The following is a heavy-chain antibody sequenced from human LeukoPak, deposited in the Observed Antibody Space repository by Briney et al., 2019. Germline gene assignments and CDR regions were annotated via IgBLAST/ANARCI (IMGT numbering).Heavy chain of an antibody. V-gene: IGHV3-21*01. D-gene: IGHD2-15*01. CDR2: ISSSSSYI. Sequence: PGGSLRLSCAASGFTFSSYSVNWVRQTPGKGLEWVSSISSSSSYIYYADSVKGRFTISRDNAKNSLYLQMNSLRAEDTAVYYCARDRVVVVAADYYYYYGMDVWGQGTTVTVSS. CDR3: ARDRVVVVAADYYYYYGMDV. CDR1: GFTFSSYS. J-gene: IGHJ6*02.